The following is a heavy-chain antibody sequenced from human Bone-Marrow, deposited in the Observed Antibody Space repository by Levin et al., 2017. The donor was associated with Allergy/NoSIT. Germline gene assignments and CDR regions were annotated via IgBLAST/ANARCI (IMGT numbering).Heavy chain of an antibody. CDR2: IYPGDSDT. D-gene: IGHD3-10*01. CDR3: ARLSPRPTYRPRTYYYGNWFDP. J-gene: IGHJ5*02. V-gene: IGHV5-51*01. CDR1: GYSFTSYW. Sequence: GESLKISCKGSGYSFTSYWIGWVRQMPGKGLEWMGIIYPGDSDTRYSPSFQGQVTISADKSISTAYLQWSSLKASDTAMYYCARLSPRPTYRPRTYYYGNWFDPWGQGTLVTVSS.